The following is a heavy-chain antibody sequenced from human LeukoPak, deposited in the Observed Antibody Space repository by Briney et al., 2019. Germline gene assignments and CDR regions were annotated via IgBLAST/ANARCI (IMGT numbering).Heavy chain of an antibody. CDR1: GFTFSSYS. D-gene: IGHD2-2*01. J-gene: IGHJ4*02. V-gene: IGHV3-48*02. CDR3: ARNVPATAGQPLDY. Sequence: GGSLRLSCAASGFTFSSYSMNWVRQAPGKGLEWVSYISSSSSTIYYADSVKGRFTISRDYAKNSLYLQMNSLRDEDTAVYYCARNVPATAGQPLDYWGQGTLVTVSS. CDR2: ISSSSSTI.